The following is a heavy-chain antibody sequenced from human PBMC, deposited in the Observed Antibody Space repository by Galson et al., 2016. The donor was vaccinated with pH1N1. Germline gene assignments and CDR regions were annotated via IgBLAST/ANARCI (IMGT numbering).Heavy chain of an antibody. Sequence: SVKVSCKASGYSFTRYYMHWVRQAPGQGLEWMGIINPSGGSTVYAEKFQGRVTMTSDTSTSTAYMDLSSLRSEDTAVYYCARGRSIVGIIVFDLWCQGSLVSVSS. CDR1: GYSFTRYY. CDR2: INPSGGST. CDR3: ARGRSIVGIIVFDL. D-gene: IGHD1-26*01. V-gene: IGHV1-46*03. J-gene: IGHJ4*02.